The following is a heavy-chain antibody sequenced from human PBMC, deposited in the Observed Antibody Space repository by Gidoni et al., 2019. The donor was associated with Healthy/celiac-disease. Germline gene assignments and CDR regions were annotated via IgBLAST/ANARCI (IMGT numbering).Heavy chain of an antibody. CDR3: ARGESGSSSLGY. Sequence: QVQLQQWGAGLLKPSETLSLTCAVSGGSFSGYYWSWIRQPPGKGLEWIGEINHSGSTNYNPSLKSRVTISVDTSKNQFSLKLSSVTAADTAVYYCARGESGSSSLGYWGQGTLVTVSS. V-gene: IGHV4-34*01. D-gene: IGHD6-6*01. J-gene: IGHJ4*02. CDR1: GGSFSGYY. CDR2: INHSGST.